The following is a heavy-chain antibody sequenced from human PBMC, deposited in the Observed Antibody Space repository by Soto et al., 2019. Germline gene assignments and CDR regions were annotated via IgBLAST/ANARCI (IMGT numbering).Heavy chain of an antibody. Sequence: ASVKVSCKASGYTFTSYVSNWVRQAPGQGLEWMGWISAYNGKTNYAQKLQGRVTMTTDTSTSTAYMELRSLRSDDTTVYYCARVLCCVVPEGIIYFVSGGEAPLV. CDR3: ARVLCCVVPEGIIYFVS. CDR1: GYTFTSYV. D-gene: IGHD2-15*01. J-gene: IGHJ4*02. CDR2: ISAYNGKT. V-gene: IGHV1-18*01.